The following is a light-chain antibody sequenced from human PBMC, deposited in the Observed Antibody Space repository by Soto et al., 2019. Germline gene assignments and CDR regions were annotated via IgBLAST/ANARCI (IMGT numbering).Light chain of an antibody. J-gene: IGLJ3*02. Sequence: QSALTQPRSVSGSPGQSATISCTGTSSDVGGYDFVSWYQHHPGKAPKLLISDVNKRPSGVPDRFSGSKSGNTASLTISGLQAEDEADYYCCSSAGSYTFWVFGGGTKLTVL. V-gene: IGLV2-11*01. CDR2: DVN. CDR3: CSSAGSYTFWV. CDR1: SSDVGGYDF.